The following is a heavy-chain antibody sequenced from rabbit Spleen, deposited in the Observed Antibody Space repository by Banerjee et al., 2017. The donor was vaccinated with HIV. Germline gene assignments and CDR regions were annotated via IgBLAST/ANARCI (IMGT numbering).Heavy chain of an antibody. V-gene: IGHV1S40*01. CDR3: ARDRPYVGSNWGYFVL. CDR2: IGTGGGIT. CDR1: GFDFSSSNY. J-gene: IGHJ4*01. Sequence: QSLEESGGDLVKPGASLTLTCTASGFDFSSSNYMCWVRQAPGKGLEWIGCIGTGGGITYYASWAKGRFTISKTSSTTVTLQMTSLTAADTATYFCARDRPYVGSNWGYFVLWGPGTLVTVS. D-gene: IGHD4-2*01.